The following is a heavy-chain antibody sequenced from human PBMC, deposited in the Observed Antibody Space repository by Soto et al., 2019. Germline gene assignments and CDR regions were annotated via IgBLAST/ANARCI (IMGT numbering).Heavy chain of an antibody. Sequence: QVQLVQSGAEVKKPGSSVKVSCKASGGTFSNYSINWVRQAPGQGLEWMGGIIPFFGTANYAQKLQGRVTITADDCATTAYMEVTSLRSDDTAVYYCARIEGYCSGGTCYRGSGDSWGQGTMVAVSS. CDR3: ARIEGYCSGGTCYRGSGDS. J-gene: IGHJ4*02. D-gene: IGHD2-15*01. CDR2: IIPFFGTA. V-gene: IGHV1-69*12. CDR1: GGTFSNYS.